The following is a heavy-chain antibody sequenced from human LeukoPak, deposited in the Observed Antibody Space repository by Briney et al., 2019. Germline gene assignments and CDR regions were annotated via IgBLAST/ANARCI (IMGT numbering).Heavy chain of an antibody. J-gene: IGHJ3*02. CDR3: AKDQGIAARPGDAFDI. Sequence: GGSLRLSCAASGFTFSNAWMSWVRQAPGKGLEGVGRIKSKTGGGTTDYAAPVKGRFTISRDNSKNTLYLQINSLRAEDTAVYYCAKDQGIAARPGDAFDIWGQGTMVTVSS. D-gene: IGHD6-6*01. V-gene: IGHV3-15*01. CDR2: IKSKTGGGTT. CDR1: GFTFSNAW.